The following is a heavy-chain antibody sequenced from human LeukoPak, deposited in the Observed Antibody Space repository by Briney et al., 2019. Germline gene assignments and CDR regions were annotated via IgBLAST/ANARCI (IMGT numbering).Heavy chain of an antibody. CDR2: ISSSGSTI. D-gene: IGHD6-19*01. CDR3: ARDRYIQVSPVAGCFDY. J-gene: IGHJ4*02. CDR1: GFTFSSYA. Sequence: GGSLRLSCAASGFTFSSYAMSWVRQAPGKGLEWVSYISSSGSTIYYADSVKGRFTISRDNAKNSLYLQMDSLRAEDTAVYYCARDRYIQVSPVAGCFDYWGQGTLVTVSS. V-gene: IGHV3-48*04.